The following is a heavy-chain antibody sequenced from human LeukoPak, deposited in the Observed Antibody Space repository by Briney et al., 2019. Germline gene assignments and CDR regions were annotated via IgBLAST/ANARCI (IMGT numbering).Heavy chain of an antibody. Sequence: PSETLSLTCTVSGVSISSSNWWSWVRQPPGKGLEWIGEIYHSGIINYNPSLRSRVTISVDKSKNQFSLNLSSVTAADTGVYYCAKNGQSGFSFDPWGQGTPVTVSS. V-gene: IGHV4-4*02. CDR3: AKNGQSGFSFDP. D-gene: IGHD5-12*01. J-gene: IGHJ5*02. CDR1: GVSISSSNW. CDR2: IYHSGII.